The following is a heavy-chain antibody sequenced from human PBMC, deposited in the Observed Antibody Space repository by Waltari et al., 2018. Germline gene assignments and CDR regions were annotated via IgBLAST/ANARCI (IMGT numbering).Heavy chain of an antibody. J-gene: IGHJ4*02. Sequence: EVQLVESGGGLVQPGGSLKLSCAASGFTFSGSAMHWVRQASGKGLEWVGRIRSKANSYAAVYAASVKGRFTISRDDSKNTAYLQMNSLKTEDTAVYYCTPTYDSSGYYFDYWGQGTLVTVSS. CDR1: GFTFSGSA. V-gene: IGHV3-73*02. D-gene: IGHD3-22*01. CDR2: IRSKANSYAA. CDR3: TPTYDSSGYYFDY.